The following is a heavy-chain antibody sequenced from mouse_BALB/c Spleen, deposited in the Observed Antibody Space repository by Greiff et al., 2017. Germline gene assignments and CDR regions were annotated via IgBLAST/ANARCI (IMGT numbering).Heavy chain of an antibody. CDR3: TSSVDY. CDR1: GFTFTSYG. J-gene: IGHJ4*01. V-gene: IGHV1-69*02. CDR2: IYPSDSYT. Sequence: QVQLQQPGAELVRPGASVKLSCTASGFTFTSYGINWVQQSPGQGLEWIGNIYPSDSYTNYNQTFKDKATFTVDKSSSTAYMQLSSPTSEDAAVYYCTSSVDYWGQGTSVTVSS. D-gene: IGHD3-1*01.